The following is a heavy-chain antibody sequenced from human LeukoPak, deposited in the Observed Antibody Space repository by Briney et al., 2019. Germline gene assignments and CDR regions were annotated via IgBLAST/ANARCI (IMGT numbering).Heavy chain of an antibody. CDR2: IRYDGSNK. J-gene: IGHJ4*02. Sequence: GGSLRLSCAASGFTFSSYGMHWVRQAPGKGLEWVAFIRYDGSNKYYADSVKGRFTISRDNSKNTLYLQMNSLRAEDTAVYYCARDSPYSYGYDEFDYWGQGTLVTVSS. V-gene: IGHV3-30*02. CDR3: ARDSPYSYGYDEFDY. D-gene: IGHD5-18*01. CDR1: GFTFSSYG.